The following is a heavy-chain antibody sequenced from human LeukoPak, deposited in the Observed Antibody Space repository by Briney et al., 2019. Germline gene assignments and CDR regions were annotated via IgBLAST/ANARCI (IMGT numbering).Heavy chain of an antibody. Sequence: PGGSLRLSCEGSGFTFSNYWMGWVRQAPGKGLQWVANIKTDGSEKYYVDSVKGRFTISRDNAKNSLYLQMNSLRAEDTAVYYCARKIRDDDFWSGYPMGYYMDVWGKGTTVTVSS. D-gene: IGHD3-3*01. J-gene: IGHJ6*03. CDR1: GFTFSNYW. CDR3: ARKIRDDDFWSGYPMGYYMDV. V-gene: IGHV3-7*01. CDR2: IKTDGSEK.